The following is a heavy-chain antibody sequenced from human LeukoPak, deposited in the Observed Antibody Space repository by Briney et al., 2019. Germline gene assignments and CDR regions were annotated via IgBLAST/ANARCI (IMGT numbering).Heavy chain of an antibody. CDR2: IYTSGST. V-gene: IGHV4-61*02. Sequence: SETLSLTCTVSGGSISSGSYYWSWIRQPAGKGLEWIGRIYTSGSTNYNPSLKSRVTISVDTSKNQFSLKLSSVTAADTAVYYCARGVITTTDWFDPWGQGTLVTVSS. CDR1: GGSISSGSYY. J-gene: IGHJ5*02. D-gene: IGHD4-17*01. CDR3: ARGVITTTDWFDP.